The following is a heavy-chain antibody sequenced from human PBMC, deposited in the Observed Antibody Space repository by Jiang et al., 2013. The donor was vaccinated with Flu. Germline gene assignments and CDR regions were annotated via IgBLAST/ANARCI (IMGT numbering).Heavy chain of an antibody. D-gene: IGHD6-19*01. CDR1: GFTFSSYG. CDR3: AKEGRIAVALEVDY. V-gene: IGHV3-30*18. Sequence: VQLVESGGGVVQPGRSLRLSCAASGFTFSSYGMHWVRQAPGKGLEWVAVISYDGSNKYYADSVKGRFTISRDNSKNTLYLQMNSLRAEDTAVYYCAKEGRIAVALEVDYWGQGTLVTVS. CDR2: ISYDGSNK. J-gene: IGHJ4*02.